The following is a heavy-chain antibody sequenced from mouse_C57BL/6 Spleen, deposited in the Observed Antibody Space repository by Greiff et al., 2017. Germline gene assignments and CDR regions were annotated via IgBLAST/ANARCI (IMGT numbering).Heavy chain of an antibody. Sequence: QVQLLQPGAELVKPGASVKMSCKASGYTFTSYWITWVKQRPGQGLEWIGDIYPGSGSTNYNEKFKSKATLTVDTSSSTAYMQLSSLTSEGSAVYYCARRGDYDAFDYWGQGTPLTVSS. CDR2: IYPGSGST. J-gene: IGHJ2*01. V-gene: IGHV1-55*01. CDR3: ARRGDYDAFDY. CDR1: GYTFTSYW. D-gene: IGHD2-4*01.